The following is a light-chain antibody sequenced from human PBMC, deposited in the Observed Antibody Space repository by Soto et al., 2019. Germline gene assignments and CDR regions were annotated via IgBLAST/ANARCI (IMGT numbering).Light chain of an antibody. CDR1: QSVDNH. J-gene: IGKJ5*01. CDR2: DAS. V-gene: IGKV3-11*01. Sequence: EIVLTQSPSTLSLSPGESATLSCRASQSVDNHLHWYQQKPGQAPRLLIFDASNRATRIPPRFSGSGSATDFTLTISSLEPEEFALYYCQHRSSWPVSFGQGTRLEIK. CDR3: QHRSSWPVS.